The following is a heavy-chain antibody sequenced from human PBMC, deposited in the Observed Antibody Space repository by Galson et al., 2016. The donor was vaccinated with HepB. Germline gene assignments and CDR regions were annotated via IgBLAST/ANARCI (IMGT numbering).Heavy chain of an antibody. J-gene: IGHJ3*02. Sequence: QSGAEVKKPGESLRISCNGSGYTFTNYWIGWVRQMPGKGLEWMGIIYPGDSDTRYSPPFQGQVTISADKSISTAYVQWSSLKASDTAMYYCARRIVVMTAMSDAFDIWGQGTMVTVSS. D-gene: IGHD2-21*02. CDR1: GYTFTNYW. CDR2: IYPGDSDT. V-gene: IGHV5-51*01. CDR3: ARRIVVMTAMSDAFDI.